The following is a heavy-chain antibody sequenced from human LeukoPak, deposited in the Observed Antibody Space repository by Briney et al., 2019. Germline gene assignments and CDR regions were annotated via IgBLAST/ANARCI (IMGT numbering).Heavy chain of an antibody. CDR3: ARDQGQGWFDP. V-gene: IGHV4-59*01. CDR1: GGSISSYY. Sequence: SETLSLTCTVSGGSISSYYWSWIRQPPGKGLEWIGYIYYSGSTNYNPSLKGRVTISVDTSKNQFSLKLSSVTAADTAVYYCARDQGQGWFDPWGQGTLVTVSS. CDR2: IYYSGST. J-gene: IGHJ5*02.